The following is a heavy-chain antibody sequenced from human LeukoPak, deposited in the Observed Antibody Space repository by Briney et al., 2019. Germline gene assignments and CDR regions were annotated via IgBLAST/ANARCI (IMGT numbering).Heavy chain of an antibody. CDR3: ATPGIRDQYDFDS. J-gene: IGHJ4*02. V-gene: IGHV3-74*01. CDR2: INTDGTTT. Sequence: PGGSLRHSCTASKVTFSNYWMHWVRQAPGKGLVWVSRINTDGTTTNYADSVRGRFTISRDNAKNTLYLQMNSLRAEDTALYYCATPGIRDQYDFDSWGQGTLVTVSS. CDR1: KVTFSNYW. D-gene: IGHD6-13*01.